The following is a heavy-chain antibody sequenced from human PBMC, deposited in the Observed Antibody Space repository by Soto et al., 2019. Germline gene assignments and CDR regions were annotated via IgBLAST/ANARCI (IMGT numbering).Heavy chain of an antibody. V-gene: IGHV1-2*02. CDR2: INPKSGGT. Sequence: QVQVVQSGAEVKKPGASVKVSCKASGDTFTDYYVHWVRQAPGQGLEWMGWINPKSGGTNYAQKFQRRVIVTRDPSRSTAYMDPIRLSRDDTAVYFCARPPSGYSGYDRRVYFDSWGQGTLVTVSS. D-gene: IGHD5-12*01. CDR3: ARPPSGYSGYDRRVYFDS. J-gene: IGHJ4*02. CDR1: GDTFTDYY.